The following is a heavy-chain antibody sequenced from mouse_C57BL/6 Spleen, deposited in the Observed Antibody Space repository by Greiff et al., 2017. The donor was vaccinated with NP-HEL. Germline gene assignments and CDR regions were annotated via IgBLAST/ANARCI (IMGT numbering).Heavy chain of an antibody. CDR3: ARKENYDFFSFAY. D-gene: IGHD2-4*01. CDR2: ISSGSSTI. J-gene: IGHJ3*01. CDR1: GFTFSDYG. V-gene: IGHV5-17*01. Sequence: EVMLVESGGGLVKPGGSPKLSCAASGFTFSDYGMHWVRQAPEKGLEWVAYISSGSSTIYYADTVKGRFTISRDNAKNTLFLQMTSLRSEDTAMYYCARKENYDFFSFAYWGQGTLVTVSA.